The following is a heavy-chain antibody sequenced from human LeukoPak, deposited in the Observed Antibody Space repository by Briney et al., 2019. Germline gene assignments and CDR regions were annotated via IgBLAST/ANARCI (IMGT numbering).Heavy chain of an antibody. CDR1: GGSISSGGYY. CDR3: ASSVVPAAYYFDY. J-gene: IGHJ4*02. D-gene: IGHD2-2*01. CDR2: IYYSGST. V-gene: IGHV4-31*03. Sequence: SQTLSLTCTVSGGSISSGGYYWSWIRQHPGKGLEWIGYIYYSGSTYYNPSLKSRVTISVDTSKNQFSLKLSSVTAADTAMYYCASSVVPAAYYFDYWGQGTLVTVSS.